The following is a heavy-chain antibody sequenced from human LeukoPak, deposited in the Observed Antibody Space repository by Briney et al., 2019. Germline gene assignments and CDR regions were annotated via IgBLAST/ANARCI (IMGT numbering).Heavy chain of an antibody. J-gene: IGHJ3*02. D-gene: IGHD2-21*02. CDR3: ARLVGGYCGGDCDAFDI. V-gene: IGHV4-4*07. CDR2: IYTSGST. CDR1: GGSISSYY. Sequence: SETLSLTCTVSGGSISSYYWSWIRQPAGKGLEWIGRIYTSGSTNYNPSLKSRVTMSVDTSKNQFSQKLSSVTAADTAVYYCARLVGGYCGGDCDAFDIWGQGTMVTVSS.